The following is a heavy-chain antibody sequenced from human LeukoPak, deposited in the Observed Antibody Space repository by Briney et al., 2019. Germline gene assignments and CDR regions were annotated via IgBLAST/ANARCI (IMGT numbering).Heavy chain of an antibody. CDR2: IRSKAHNYAT. V-gene: IGHV3-73*01. CDR1: GFTFSGFA. J-gene: IGHJ3*02. D-gene: IGHD1-26*01. CDR3: TRVFLKSYSDAFDI. Sequence: GGSLRLSCAASGFTFSGFAFHWVRQASGKGLEWVGRIRSKAHNYATVYAASVKGRFTISRDDSKNATYLQMNSLKTEDTAVYYCTRVFLKSYSDAFDIWGQGTMVTVSS.